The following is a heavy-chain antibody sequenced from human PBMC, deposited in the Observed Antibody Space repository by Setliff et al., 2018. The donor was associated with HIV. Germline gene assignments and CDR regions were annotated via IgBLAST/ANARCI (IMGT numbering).Heavy chain of an antibody. CDR1: GVSISGHF. CDR3: ARLIHTGLLYFDY. V-gene: IGHV4-4*09. J-gene: IGHJ4*02. Sequence: SETLSLTCLVSGVSISGHFWGWIRQPPGKGLEWIGYIYTSGTTEYNPSLGSRVTISVDTSRDQFSLNLRSVTAADTALYFCARLIHTGLLYFDYWGLGMLVTVSS. D-gene: IGHD2-8*02. CDR2: IYTSGTT.